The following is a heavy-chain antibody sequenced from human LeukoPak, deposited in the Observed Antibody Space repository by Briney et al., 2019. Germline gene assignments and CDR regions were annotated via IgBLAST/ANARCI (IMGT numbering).Heavy chain of an antibody. CDR3: AKDTIKVTTIRRVPHYMDV. J-gene: IGHJ6*03. CDR2: ITSSGTYI. V-gene: IGHV3-21*01. Sequence: PGGSLRLSCAASGFTFNNYNMNWVRQAPGKALEWVSSITSSGTYIFYADSVKGRFTISRDISRNTLYLQMNSLRAEDTAVYYCAKDTIKVTTIRRVPHYMDVWGKGTTVTISS. D-gene: IGHD5-12*01. CDR1: GFTFNNYN.